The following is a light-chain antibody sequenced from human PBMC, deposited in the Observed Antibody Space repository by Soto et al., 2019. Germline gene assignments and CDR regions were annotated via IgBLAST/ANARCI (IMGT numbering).Light chain of an antibody. Sequence: EIVLTQSPDTLSLSPGERATLSCRASQNINNFLGWYQQKPGQAPTLVIFGASNRATGIPARFSGSGSGTDFTLTIDSLEPEDSAIYYCHHRSTWPYSFGQGTKLEIK. V-gene: IGKV3-11*01. J-gene: IGKJ2*03. CDR1: QNINNF. CDR3: HHRSTWPYS. CDR2: GAS.